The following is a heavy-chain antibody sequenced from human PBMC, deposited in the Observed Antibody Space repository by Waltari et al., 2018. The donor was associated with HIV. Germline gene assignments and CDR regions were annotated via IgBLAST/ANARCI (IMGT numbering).Heavy chain of an antibody. J-gene: IGHJ4*02. CDR2: IKQDGSEK. V-gene: IGHV3-7*01. CDR3: ARDLSIAAAGADY. Sequence: EVQLVESGGGLVQPGGSLRLACSASGLTVSDFFIIGVREAPGKGLEWVDKIKQDGSEKYYGDSVKGRFTISRDNAKNSLYLQMNSLRAEDTAVYYCARDLSIAAAGADYWGQGTLVTVSS. D-gene: IGHD6-13*01. CDR1: GLTVSDFF.